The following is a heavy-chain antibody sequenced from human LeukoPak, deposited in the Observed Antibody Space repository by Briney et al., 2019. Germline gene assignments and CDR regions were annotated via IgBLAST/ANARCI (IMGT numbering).Heavy chain of an antibody. CDR2: ISSDSGYNI. J-gene: IGHJ4*02. CDR3: ARQKYLRRPDVEYFDY. CDR1: GFTFRTYA. D-gene: IGHD5/OR15-5a*01. Sequence: PGGSLRLSCAASGFTFRTYAMNWVRQAPGKGLEWISYISSDSGYNIHYADSVKGRFTISRDNAKNSLYLQMNSLRAEDTAVYYCARQKYLRRPDVEYFDYWGQGTLVTVSS. V-gene: IGHV3-21*05.